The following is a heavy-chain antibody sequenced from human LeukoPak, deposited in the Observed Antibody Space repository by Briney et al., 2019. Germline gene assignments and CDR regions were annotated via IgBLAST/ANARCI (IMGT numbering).Heavy chain of an antibody. CDR2: IYDSGTT. Sequence: SETLSPTSSASTGSITSFYWSTVRQPPGKGLEWIGYIYDSGTTNYNPSLKSRVTMSVDSSKNQFSLKLTSVTAADTAVYYCERCVLVTATLRCIYVMVLGRQGTTVTVSS. V-gene: IGHV4-59*12. CDR1: TGSITSFY. J-gene: IGHJ6*01. D-gene: IGHD2-21*02. CDR3: ERCVLVTATLRCIYVMVL.